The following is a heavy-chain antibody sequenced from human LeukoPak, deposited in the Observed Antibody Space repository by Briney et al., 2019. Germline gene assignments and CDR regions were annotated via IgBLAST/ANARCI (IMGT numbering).Heavy chain of an antibody. CDR2: INSDGSST. V-gene: IGHV3-74*01. D-gene: IGHD3-22*01. CDR3: AKDAAYYYDSSGYYYFDY. CDR1: GFTFSSYW. J-gene: IGHJ4*02. Sequence: PGGSLRLSCAASGFTFSSYWMHWVRQAPGKGLVWVSRINSDGSSTSYADSVKGRFTISRDNAKNTLYLQMNSLRAEDTAVYYCAKDAAYYYDSSGYYYFDYWGQGTMVTVSS.